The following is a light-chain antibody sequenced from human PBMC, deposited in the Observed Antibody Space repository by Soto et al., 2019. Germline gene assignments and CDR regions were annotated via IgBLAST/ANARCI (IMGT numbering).Light chain of an antibody. CDR2: KAS. Sequence: DIQMTQSPSTLSASVGDRVTITCRASQSISTWLAWFQQKPGKAPNLLIYKASSLESGVPSRFSGSGSGTEFTLTISTLQPDDFAPYYCQQYNSSPLTFGGGTKVEIK. CDR1: QSISTW. J-gene: IGKJ4*01. CDR3: QQYNSSPLT. V-gene: IGKV1-5*03.